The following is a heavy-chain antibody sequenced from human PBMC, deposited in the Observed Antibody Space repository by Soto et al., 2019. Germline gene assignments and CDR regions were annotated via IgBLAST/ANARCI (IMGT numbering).Heavy chain of an antibody. V-gene: IGHV4-61*01. CDR1: RGSLNSSSHY. CDR2: IHYSGST. Sequence: SETLSLSCPVSRGSLNSSSHYWSWIRQPPGKGLQWISYIHYSGSTKYNPSLESRVLISVDTSKTPFSLKVPSVTAADTAIYFCARGGSYVGFDSWGQGARVTVS. CDR3: ARGGSYVGFDS. D-gene: IGHD1-26*01. J-gene: IGHJ4*02.